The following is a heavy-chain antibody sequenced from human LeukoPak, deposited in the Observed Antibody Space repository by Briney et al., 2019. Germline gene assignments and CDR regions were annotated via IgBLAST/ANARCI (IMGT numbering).Heavy chain of an antibody. CDR3: ARGRIAMVRGVIGPFDY. Sequence: SETLSLTCAVYGGSFSGYYWSWIRQPPGKGLGWIGEINHSGSTNYNPSLKSRVTISVDTSKNQFSLKLSSVTAADTAVYYCARGRIAMVRGVIGPFDYWGQGTLVTVSS. CDR1: GGSFSGYY. J-gene: IGHJ4*02. D-gene: IGHD3-10*01. CDR2: INHSGST. V-gene: IGHV4-34*01.